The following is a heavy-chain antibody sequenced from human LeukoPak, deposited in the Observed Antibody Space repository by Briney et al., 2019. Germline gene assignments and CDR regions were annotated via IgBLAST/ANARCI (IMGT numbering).Heavy chain of an antibody. CDR1: AGSISNYY. V-gene: IGHV4-59*12. Sequence: PSETLSLTCAVSAGSISNYYWSWIRQPPGKGLEWIGYIYNRGSTNYNPSLKSRVTMSVDTSKNQFSLKLSSVTAADTAVYYCARASADILTGVYEDYWGQGTLVTV. CDR3: ARASADILTGVYEDY. J-gene: IGHJ4*02. CDR2: IYNRGST. D-gene: IGHD3-9*01.